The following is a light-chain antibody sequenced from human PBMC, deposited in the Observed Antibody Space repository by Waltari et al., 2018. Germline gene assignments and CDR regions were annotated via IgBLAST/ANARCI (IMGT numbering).Light chain of an antibody. J-gene: IGLJ3*02. Sequence: YRHAPCSPPRALVNNANDRSSGVPDRGSGSILGNTAALTITGAQADDESDYYCALYMGGGIWVFGGGSRLTVL. V-gene: IGLV8-61*01. CDR2: NAN. CDR3: ALYMGGGIWV.